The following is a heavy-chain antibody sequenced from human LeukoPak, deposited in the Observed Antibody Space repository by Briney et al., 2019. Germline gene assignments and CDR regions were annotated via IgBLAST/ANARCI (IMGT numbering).Heavy chain of an antibody. CDR3: ARDSPPTLYNWNLNWFDP. Sequence: GGSLRLSCEVSGIGFSSYAMSWVRQAPGKGPEWVSVIRENGDSTAYADSVTGRFIISRDNSKKILYLQMNSLRAEDTAVYYCARDSPPTLYNWNLNWFDPWGQGTLVTVSS. CDR1: GIGFSSYA. J-gene: IGHJ5*02. CDR2: IRENGDST. V-gene: IGHV3-23*01. D-gene: IGHD1-20*01.